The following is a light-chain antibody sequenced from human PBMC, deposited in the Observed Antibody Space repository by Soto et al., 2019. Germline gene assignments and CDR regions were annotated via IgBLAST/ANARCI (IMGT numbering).Light chain of an antibody. CDR1: SSDIGNYQS. J-gene: IGLJ2*01. Sequence: QSSLTQPASVSGSPGRSITISCTGTSSDIGNYQSVSWYQHHPGRAPKLILYEVTKRPSGVSNRFSGYKSGDTASLTISGLQAEDESDYYCCSFAGSYTLVFGGGTKVTVL. V-gene: IGLV2-23*02. CDR3: CSFAGSYTLV. CDR2: EVT.